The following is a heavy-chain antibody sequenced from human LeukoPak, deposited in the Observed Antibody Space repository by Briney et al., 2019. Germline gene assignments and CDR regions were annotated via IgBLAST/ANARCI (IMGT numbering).Heavy chain of an antibody. D-gene: IGHD6-19*01. CDR2: LSHGDNAV. J-gene: IGHJ4*02. Sequence: GGSLRLSCAASGFTFSSYSMNWVRQAPGKGLEWVSYLSHGDNAVYYADSVRGRFTISRDNAKNTLYLQMNNLRVEDTAVYFCARDPNHPGYSSGWYYWGLGTLVTVSS. CDR3: ARDPNHPGYSSGWYY. CDR1: GFTFSSYS. V-gene: IGHV3-48*04.